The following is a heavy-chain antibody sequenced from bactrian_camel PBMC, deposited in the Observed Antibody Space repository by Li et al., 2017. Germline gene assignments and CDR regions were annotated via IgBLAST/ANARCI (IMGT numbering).Heavy chain of an antibody. V-gene: IGHV3S40*01. CDR3: AARTRGGTWCGLFTSMYFS. CDR1: GFSFTSYT. J-gene: IGHJ6*01. D-gene: IGHD2*01. Sequence: VQLVESGGDLVQPGGSLRLSCAASGFSFTSYTMNWVRQAPGKGLEWVSTINSGGGTTYYVDSLKGRFTISRDNAKNTVYLQMDSLKPEDTAMYYCAARTRGGTWCGLFTSMYFSWGQGTQVTVS. CDR2: INSGGGTT.